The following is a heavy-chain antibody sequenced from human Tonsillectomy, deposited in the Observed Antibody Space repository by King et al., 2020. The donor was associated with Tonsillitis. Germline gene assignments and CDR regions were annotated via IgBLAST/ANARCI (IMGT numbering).Heavy chain of an antibody. V-gene: IGHV1-2*02. CDR2: INRNSGGT. Sequence: QQVQSGAEVKKPGASVKVSCKASGYTFTGYYLHWVRQAPGQGLEWMGWINRNSGGTNYAQKFQGRVTMTRDTSISTAYMELSRLRSDDTAVYYCARSIVGATPHFDYWGQGTLVTVSS. CDR3: ARSIVGATPHFDY. J-gene: IGHJ4*02. D-gene: IGHD1-26*01. CDR1: GYTFTGYY.